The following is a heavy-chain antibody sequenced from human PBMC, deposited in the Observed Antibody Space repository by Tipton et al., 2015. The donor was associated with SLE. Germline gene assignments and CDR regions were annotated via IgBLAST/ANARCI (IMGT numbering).Heavy chain of an antibody. Sequence: SLRLSCAASGFTFSSYSMNWVRQAPGKGLEWVSYISSSSSYTNYADSVKGRFTISRDNSKNTLYLQMNSLRAEDTAVYYCAKDAGSGWYNYFDYWGQGTLVTVSS. V-gene: IGHV3-21*05. CDR2: ISSSSSYT. J-gene: IGHJ4*02. D-gene: IGHD6-19*01. CDR3: AKDAGSGWYNYFDY. CDR1: GFTFSSYS.